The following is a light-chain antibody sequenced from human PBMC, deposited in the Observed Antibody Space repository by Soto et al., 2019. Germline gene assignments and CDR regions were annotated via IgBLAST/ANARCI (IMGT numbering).Light chain of an antibody. CDR1: SSDIGGYNY. V-gene: IGLV2-8*01. Sequence: QSALTQPPSASGSPGQSVTISCTGTSSDIGGYNYVSWYQQHPGKAPKLMIYEVSQRPSGVPERFSGSKSGNTASLTVSGLQADDEADYYCSSYADSNNYVFGTGTKVTVL. CDR2: EVS. J-gene: IGLJ1*01. CDR3: SSYADSNNYV.